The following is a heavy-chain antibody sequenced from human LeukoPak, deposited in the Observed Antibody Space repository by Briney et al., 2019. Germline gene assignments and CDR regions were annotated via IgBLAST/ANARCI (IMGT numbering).Heavy chain of an antibody. CDR3: AMEWRITGTVY. D-gene: IGHD1-20*01. CDR2: ISAYNGNT. J-gene: IGHJ4*02. V-gene: IGHV1-18*01. CDR1: GYTFTSYG. Sequence: ASVKASCKASGYTFTSYGISWVRQAPGQGLECLGWISAYNGNTNDAQKLQGRVTMTTDTSTSTAYMELRSLRSDDTAVYYCAMEWRITGTVYWGQGTLVTVSS.